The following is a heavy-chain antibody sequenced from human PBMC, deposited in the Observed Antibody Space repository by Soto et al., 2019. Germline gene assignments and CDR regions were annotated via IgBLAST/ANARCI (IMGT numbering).Heavy chain of an antibody. V-gene: IGHV1-3*01. Sequence: ASVKVSCKASGFVSTNYNFHWVRQAPGQSLEWMGRINAANGNTQYSQNFQGRVTFTSDASASTAFMELTNLRFEDKAMYYCATDYGSNWRLWGQGTLVTVSS. J-gene: IGHJ4*02. CDR1: GFVSTNYN. CDR2: INAANGNT. D-gene: IGHD3-10*01. CDR3: ATDYGSNWRL.